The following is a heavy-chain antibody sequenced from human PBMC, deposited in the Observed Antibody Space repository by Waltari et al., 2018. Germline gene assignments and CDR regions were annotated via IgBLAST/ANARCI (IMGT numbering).Heavy chain of an antibody. CDR2: IYPGDSDT. Sequence: EVQLVQSGAEVKKPGESLKLSCKGSGYSFTSYGIGGVRQMPGQGLEWMGIIYPGDSDTRYSPSFQGQVTISADKSISTAYLQWSSLKASDTAMYYCARSLYYYDSSGYPQADYFDYWGQGTLVTVSS. V-gene: IGHV5-51*03. CDR3: ARSLYYYDSSGYPQADYFDY. D-gene: IGHD3-22*01. J-gene: IGHJ4*02. CDR1: GYSFTSYG.